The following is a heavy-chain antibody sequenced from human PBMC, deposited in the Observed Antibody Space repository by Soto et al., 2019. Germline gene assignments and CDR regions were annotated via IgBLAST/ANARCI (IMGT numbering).Heavy chain of an antibody. CDR3: ARRGGYYDFWSGYSMEMDV. D-gene: IGHD3-3*01. CDR1: GGSISSYY. Sequence: SETLSLTYTVSGGSISSYYWSWIRQPPGRGLEWIGYIYYSGSTNYNPSLKSRVTISVDTSKNQFSLKLSSVTAADTAVYYCARRGGYYDFWSGYSMEMDVWGKGTTVTVSS. CDR2: IYYSGST. J-gene: IGHJ6*04. V-gene: IGHV4-59*08.